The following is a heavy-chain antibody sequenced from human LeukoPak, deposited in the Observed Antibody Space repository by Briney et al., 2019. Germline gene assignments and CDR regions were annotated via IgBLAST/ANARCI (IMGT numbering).Heavy chain of an antibody. J-gene: IGHJ4*02. CDR3: ATGPIGASYFDY. Sequence: ASVKVSCKVSGYTLTELSMHWVRQAPGKGLEWMGGFDPEDGETIYAQKFQGRVTMTEDTSTDTAYMELSSLRSEDTAVYYCATGPIGASYFDYWGQGTLVTVSS. CDR2: FDPEDGET. D-gene: IGHD3-16*02. CDR1: GYTLTELS. V-gene: IGHV1-24*01.